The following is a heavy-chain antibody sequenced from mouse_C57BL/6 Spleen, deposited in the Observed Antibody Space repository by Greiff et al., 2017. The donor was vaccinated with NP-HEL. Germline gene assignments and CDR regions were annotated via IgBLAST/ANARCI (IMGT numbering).Heavy chain of an antibody. D-gene: IGHD3-2*02. CDR2: ISDGGSN. V-gene: IGHV3-6*01. CDR1: GFSITSGYY. J-gene: IGHJ3*01. Sequence: EVKLVESGPGLVKPSQSLSLTCSVTGFSITSGYYWNWIRQFPGNQLEWMGYISDGGSNNYNPSLKNLISITRDTSKNQFFLKLNSVTTEDTAIYYGGRGETAQAHWGPGTLVTV. CDR3: GRGETAQAH.